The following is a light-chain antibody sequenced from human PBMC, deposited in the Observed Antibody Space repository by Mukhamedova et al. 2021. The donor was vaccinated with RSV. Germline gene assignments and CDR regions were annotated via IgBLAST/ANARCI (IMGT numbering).Light chain of an antibody. J-gene: IGKJ4*01. CDR3: QQYDNLLLA. CDR2: EAS. Sequence: WYQRRVHGEAPKLLIYEASNLKTGVPSRFSGCGSGTDFTFTISSLQPEDFATYYCQQYDNLLLAFGGGTKVEIK. V-gene: IGKV1-33*01.